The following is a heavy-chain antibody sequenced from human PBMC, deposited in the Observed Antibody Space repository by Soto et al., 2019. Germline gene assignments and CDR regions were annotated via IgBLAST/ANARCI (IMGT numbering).Heavy chain of an antibody. D-gene: IGHD1-7*01. CDR1: GYTFSNDA. J-gene: IGHJ4*02. CDR3: ARASRYYWNYMLY. Sequence: QVQLVQSGAEVKKPGASVKVSCKASGYTFSNDAITWVRQAPGQGLERMGWVSAYNGNTNYAQKFKGRVTLTTDTSTSTAYMEIRSLGYDDTAVYFCARASRYYWNYMLYWGQGTLVTVSS. CDR2: VSAYNGNT. V-gene: IGHV1-18*01.